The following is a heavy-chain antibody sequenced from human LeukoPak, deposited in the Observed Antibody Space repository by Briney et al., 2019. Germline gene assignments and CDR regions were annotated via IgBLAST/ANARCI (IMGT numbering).Heavy chain of an antibody. CDR2: NYNRGAT. J-gene: IGHJ4*02. Sequence: SETLSLTCSVSGGSISTYYWSWIRQPPGMGLEWIGYNYNRGATNYDPSLKSRVTISVDRSKNQFSLSLTSVTAADTAVYYCARERASAGPHFEHWGRGILVTVSS. CDR1: GGSISTYY. D-gene: IGHD6-13*01. CDR3: ARERASAGPHFEH. V-gene: IGHV4-59*01.